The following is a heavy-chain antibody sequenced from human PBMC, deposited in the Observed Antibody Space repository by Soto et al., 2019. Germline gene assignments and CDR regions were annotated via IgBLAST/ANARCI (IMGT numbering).Heavy chain of an antibody. CDR2: ISAYNGNT. CDR1: GYTFTSYG. V-gene: IGHV1-18*01. J-gene: IGHJ6*02. Sequence: QVQLVQSGAEVKKPGASVKVSCKASGYTFTSYGISWVRQAPGQGLEWMGWISAYNGNTNYAQKLQGRVTMTTDTSTSTAYMELRSLRSDDTAVYYCASALLWFGELATYYYGMDVWGQGTTVTVSS. D-gene: IGHD3-10*01. CDR3: ASALLWFGELATYYYGMDV.